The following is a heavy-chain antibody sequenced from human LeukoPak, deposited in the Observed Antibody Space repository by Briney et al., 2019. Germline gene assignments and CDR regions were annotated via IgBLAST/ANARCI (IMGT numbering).Heavy chain of an antibody. D-gene: IGHD2-2*01. J-gene: IGHJ6*04. CDR3: ARVVVPPYYYYYGMDV. Sequence: PSETLSLTCAVYGGSFSGYYWSWIRQPPGKGLEWIGEIYHSESTNYNPSLKSRVTISVDKSKNQFSLKLSSVTAADTAVYYCARVVVPPYYYYYGMDVWGKGTTVTVSS. CDR1: GGSFSGYY. V-gene: IGHV4-34*01. CDR2: IYHSEST.